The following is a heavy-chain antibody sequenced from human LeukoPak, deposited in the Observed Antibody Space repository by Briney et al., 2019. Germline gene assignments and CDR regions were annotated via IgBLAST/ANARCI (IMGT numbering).Heavy chain of an antibody. J-gene: IGHJ4*02. CDR3: ARDPGYYDSSGYAY. D-gene: IGHD3-22*01. CDR1: GFTFSSYW. V-gene: IGHV3-7*01. CDR2: IKQDGSEK. Sequence: GGSLRLSCAASGFTFSSYWMSWVRQAPGKGLEWVANIKQDGSEKYYVDSVKGRFTISRDNAKNSLYLQMSSLRAEDTAVYYCARDPGYYDSSGYAYWGQGTLVTVSS.